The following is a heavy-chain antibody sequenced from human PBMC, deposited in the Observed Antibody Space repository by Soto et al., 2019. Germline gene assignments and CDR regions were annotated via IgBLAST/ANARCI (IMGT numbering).Heavy chain of an antibody. J-gene: IGHJ4*02. Sequence: SETLSLTCTVSGGSISSGGYYWSWIRQHPGKGLEWIGYIYYSGSTYYNPSLKSRVTISVDTSKNQFSLKLSSVTAADTAVYYCARGVAAADYFDYWGQGTLVTVSS. CDR1: GGSISSGGYY. CDR3: ARGVAAADYFDY. CDR2: IYYSGST. V-gene: IGHV4-31*03. D-gene: IGHD6-13*01.